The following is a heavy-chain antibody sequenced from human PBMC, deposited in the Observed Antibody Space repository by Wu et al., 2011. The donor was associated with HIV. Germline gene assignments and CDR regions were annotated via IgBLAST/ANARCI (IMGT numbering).Heavy chain of an antibody. D-gene: IGHD2-21*01. J-gene: IGHJ4*02. Sequence: QVQLVQSGAEVKKPGASVKVSCKASGYPFTGYYMHWVRQAPGQGLEWMGWINPHSGGTNYAQKFQGRVTMTRDTSISTAYMELSSLRSEDTAVYYCARDLGGDEDCWGQGTLVTVSS. CDR2: INPHSGGT. CDR3: ARDLGGDEDC. V-gene: IGHV1-2*02. CDR1: GYPFTGYY.